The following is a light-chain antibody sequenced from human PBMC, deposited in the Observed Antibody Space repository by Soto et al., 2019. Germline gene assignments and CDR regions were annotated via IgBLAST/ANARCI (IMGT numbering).Light chain of an antibody. Sequence: EVVLTQSPATLSVSPGERATLSCRASESVNNKLGWYQQKPGQAPRLLIYRASTRATGIPARFSGSGSGTEFTLTISSLQSEDSEVYYCHQYNNWFPFTFGQGTRLEIK. J-gene: IGKJ5*01. V-gene: IGKV3-15*01. CDR3: HQYNNWFPFT. CDR1: ESVNNK. CDR2: RAS.